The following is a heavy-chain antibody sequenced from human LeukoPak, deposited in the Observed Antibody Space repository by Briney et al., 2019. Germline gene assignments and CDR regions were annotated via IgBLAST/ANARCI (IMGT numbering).Heavy chain of an antibody. V-gene: IGHV1-46*01. Sequence: ASVKVSCKASGYTFTSYYMLWVRQAPAQGLEGMGIINSSGGSTSYAQKFQGRVTMTRDPSTSTVYMELSSLRAEDAALYYCARTPSYLSGCYQTPEFEPGGEGTRVTVST. J-gene: IGHJ5*02. CDR1: GYTFTSYY. CDR3: ARTPSYLSGCYQTPEFEP. CDR2: INSSGGST. D-gene: IGHD1-26*01.